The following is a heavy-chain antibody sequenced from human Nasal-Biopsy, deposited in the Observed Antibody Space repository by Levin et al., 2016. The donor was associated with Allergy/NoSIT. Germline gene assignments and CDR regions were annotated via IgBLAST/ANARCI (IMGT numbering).Heavy chain of an antibody. CDR2: INGDGTSS. CDR3: TRDGSFGSYAH. J-gene: IGHJ4*02. CDR1: GFTFSNAW. V-gene: IGHV3-74*03. D-gene: IGHD3-22*01. Sequence: GESLKISCAASGFTFSNAWMHWVRQVPGQGLTWLSRINGDGTSSTHADFVKGRFTISRDNAKGTLYLQMDSLTAEDTAVYYCTRDGSFGSYAHWGQGILVTVT.